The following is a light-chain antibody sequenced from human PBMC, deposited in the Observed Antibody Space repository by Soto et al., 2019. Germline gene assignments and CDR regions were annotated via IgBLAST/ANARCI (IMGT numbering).Light chain of an antibody. V-gene: IGKV3-20*01. CDR3: QHYDGPPFT. CDR1: QSGNSRF. CDR2: GVS. J-gene: IGKJ3*01. Sequence: EIVLTQSPGTLSLSPGERATLSCRASQSGNSRFLAWYQQKPGQAPSLLIYGVSSRATGIPDRFSGSGSGTDFTLIISRLELEDFAVYYCQHYDGPPFTFGPGTKVDI.